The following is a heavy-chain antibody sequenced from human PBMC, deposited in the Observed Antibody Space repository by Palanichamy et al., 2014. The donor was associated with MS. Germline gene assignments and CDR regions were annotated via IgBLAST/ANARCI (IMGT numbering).Heavy chain of an antibody. D-gene: IGHD3-22*01. CDR1: GFTFSSYW. CDR2: INSDESST. Sequence: EVQLVESGGGLVLPGGSLRLSCAASGFTFSSYWMHWVRQVPGKGLVWVSRINSDESSTSYADSVKGRFTISRDNAKNTLYLQMNSLRVEDTAVYYCAREIYSSGYFSGMDVWGQGTTVTVSS. V-gene: IGHV3-74*01. CDR3: AREIYSSGYFSGMDV. J-gene: IGHJ6*02.